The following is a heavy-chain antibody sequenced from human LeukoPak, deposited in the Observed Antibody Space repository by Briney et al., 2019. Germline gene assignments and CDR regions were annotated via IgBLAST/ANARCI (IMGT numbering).Heavy chain of an antibody. CDR3: ARRSFMSSSYYYYYYMDV. D-gene: IGHD6-6*01. V-gene: IGHV4-39*01. J-gene: IGHJ6*03. Sequence: SETLSLTCTVSGGSISSSSYYWGWIRQPPGNGLEWIGSIYYSGSTYYNPSLKSRVTISVDTSKNQFSLKLSSVTAADTAVYYCARRSFMSSSYYYYYYMDVWGKGTTVTVSS. CDR1: GGSISSSSYY. CDR2: IYYSGST.